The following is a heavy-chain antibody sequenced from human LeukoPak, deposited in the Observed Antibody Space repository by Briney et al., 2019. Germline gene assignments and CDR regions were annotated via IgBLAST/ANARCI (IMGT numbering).Heavy chain of an antibody. CDR2: INHSGST. CDR3: ARGEYRYYYYYGMDV. D-gene: IGHD2/OR15-2a*01. V-gene: IGHV4-34*01. CDR1: GGSFSGYY. J-gene: IGHJ6*02. Sequence: SETLSLTCAVYGGSFSGYYWSWIRQPPGKGLEWIGEINHSGSTNYNPSLKSRVTISVDTSKNQFSLKLSSVTAADTAVYYCARGEYRYYYYYGMDVWGQGTTVTVSS.